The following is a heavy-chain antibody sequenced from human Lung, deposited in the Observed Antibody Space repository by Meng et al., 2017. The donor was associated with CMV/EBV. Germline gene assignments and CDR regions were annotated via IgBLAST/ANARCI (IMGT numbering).Heavy chain of an antibody. CDR1: GFTFSSYT. D-gene: IGHD1-26*01. V-gene: IGHV3-48*04. J-gene: IGHJ4*02. Sequence: GGSLRLSCAASGFTFSSYTMNWVRQAPGKGLEWVSYISSSSSTIYYADSVKGRFTISRDNAKNSLYLQMNSLRAEDTAVYYCARGGGSYSGDYWGQGALVTVSS. CDR2: ISSSSSTI. CDR3: ARGGGSYSGDY.